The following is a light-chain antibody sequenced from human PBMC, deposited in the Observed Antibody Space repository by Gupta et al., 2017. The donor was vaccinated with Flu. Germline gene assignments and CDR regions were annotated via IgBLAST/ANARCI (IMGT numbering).Light chain of an antibody. CDR3: ASYTATYTCV. V-gene: IGLV2-14*01. J-gene: IGLJ2*01. CDR1: SSDNVDYNY. CDR2: EVT. Sequence: QSALTQPASVSGSPGQSITISCTGTSSDNVDYNYVSWYQQHPDKAPKLMMYEVTTRPSGVSKRFSGSKSGNTAYLTISGLQSEDEADYFCASYTATYTCVFGGGTKVTVL.